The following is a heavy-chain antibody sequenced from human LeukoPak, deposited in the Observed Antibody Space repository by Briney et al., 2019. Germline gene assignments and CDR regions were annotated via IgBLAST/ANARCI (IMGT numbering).Heavy chain of an antibody. D-gene: IGHD2-15*01. V-gene: IGHV4-38-2*02. J-gene: IGHJ4*02. CDR1: GYSISSGYY. Sequence: PSETLSLTCTVSGYSISSGYYWGWIRQPPGKGLEWIGTIYHSGSTYYNLSLKSRVTISVDTSKKQFSLKLNSVTAADTAVYYCARGRLLLPGYFDNWGQGTLVTVSS. CDR2: IYHSGST. CDR3: ARGRLLLPGYFDN.